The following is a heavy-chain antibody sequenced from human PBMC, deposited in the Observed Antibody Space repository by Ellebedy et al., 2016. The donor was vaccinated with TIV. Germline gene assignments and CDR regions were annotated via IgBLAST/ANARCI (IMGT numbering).Heavy chain of an antibody. Sequence: GGSLRLSXAASGFLFSSYGMSWVRQAPGKGLEWVGRIALRGDSYSTEYTASVKGRFAISRDESKNSVYLQMNSLKIEDTAVYYCAREDWWRFDPWGQGTLVTVSS. J-gene: IGHJ5*02. V-gene: IGHV3-72*01. CDR2: IALRGDSYST. CDR1: GFLFSSYG. CDR3: AREDWWRFDP. D-gene: IGHD2-15*01.